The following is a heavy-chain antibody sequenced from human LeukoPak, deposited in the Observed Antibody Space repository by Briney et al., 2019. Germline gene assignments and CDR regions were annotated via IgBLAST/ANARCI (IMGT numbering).Heavy chain of an antibody. CDR2: ISASGGST. CDR1: GFTFSSYG. D-gene: IGHD2-15*01. CDR3: AKDRWRSGGSGGGDC. Sequence: GGSLRLSCAASGFTFSSYGMTWVRQAPGKGLEWVSTISASGGSTYYADSVKGRFSISRDNSKNTLSLQMNSLRAEDTAIYYCAKDRWRSGGSGGGDCWGQGTLVTVSS. J-gene: IGHJ4*02. V-gene: IGHV3-23*01.